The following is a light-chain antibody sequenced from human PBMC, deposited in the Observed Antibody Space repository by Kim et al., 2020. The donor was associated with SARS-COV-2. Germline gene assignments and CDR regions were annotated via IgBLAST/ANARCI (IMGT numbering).Light chain of an antibody. V-gene: IGKV1-27*01. J-gene: IGKJ1*01. Sequence: DIQMTQSPSSLSASVGDRVTITCRASQGINNYLAWYQQKPGGAPDLLIYGASTLHSGVPSRFSGSGFGTDFTLSICSLQPEDVATYYCQKYDGAPWTFGQGTKVDIK. CDR2: GAS. CDR3: QKYDGAPWT. CDR1: QGINNY.